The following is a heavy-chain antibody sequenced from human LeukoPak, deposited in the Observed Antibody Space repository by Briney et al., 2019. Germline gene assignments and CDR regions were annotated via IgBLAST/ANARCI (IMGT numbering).Heavy chain of an antibody. CDR1: RGFTFSSNW. J-gene: IGHJ6*02. CDR3: VRNNWNSVYYGMDV. Sequence: GGSLRLSCAASRGFTFSSNWMYWVRQAPGKGLVWVSRVNSDGSDTAYADSVKGRFTISRDNVNNILHLQMNSLRAEDTAVYYCVRNNWNSVYYGMDVWGQGTTVTVSS. D-gene: IGHD1-7*01. V-gene: IGHV3-74*01. CDR2: VNSDGSDT.